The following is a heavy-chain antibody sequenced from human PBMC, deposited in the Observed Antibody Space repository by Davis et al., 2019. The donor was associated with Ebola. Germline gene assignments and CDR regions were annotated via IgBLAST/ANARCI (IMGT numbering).Heavy chain of an antibody. D-gene: IGHD5-24*01. Sequence: PGGSLRLSCAASGFIFSNYWMSWVRQAPGKGLEWVANIKQDGSAKHYVDSVKGRFTISRDDAKNSLYLQMNTLRAEDTAVYYCARVIGYNYDYYYYYAMDVWGQGTTVTVSS. J-gene: IGHJ6*02. V-gene: IGHV3-7*01. CDR2: IKQDGSAK. CDR3: ARVIGYNYDYYYYYAMDV. CDR1: GFIFSNYW.